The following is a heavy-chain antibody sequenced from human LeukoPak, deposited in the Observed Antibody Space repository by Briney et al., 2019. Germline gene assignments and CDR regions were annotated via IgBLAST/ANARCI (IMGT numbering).Heavy chain of an antibody. D-gene: IGHD3-22*01. Sequence: EASVKVSCKASGYTFTSYGISWVRQAPGQGLEWMGWISAYNGNTNYAQKLQGRVTMTTDTSTSTAYMELRSLRSDDTAVYYCARDVPLGSSGYYSNAAEYFQHWGQGTLVTVSS. CDR2: ISAYNGNT. CDR3: ARDVPLGSSGYYSNAAEYFQH. V-gene: IGHV1-18*01. CDR1: GYTFTSYG. J-gene: IGHJ1*01.